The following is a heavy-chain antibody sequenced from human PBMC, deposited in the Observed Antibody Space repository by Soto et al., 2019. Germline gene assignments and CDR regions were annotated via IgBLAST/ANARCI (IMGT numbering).Heavy chain of an antibody. CDR1: GGTFSSYA. CDR3: ARDHCSGGSCYKTYFDY. D-gene: IGHD2-15*01. J-gene: IGHJ4*02. V-gene: IGHV1-69*13. CDR2: IIPIFGTA. Sequence: GASLEFSCKSSGGTFSSYAIICVRQAPGQGLEWMGGIIPIFGTANYAQKFQGRVTITADESTSTAYMELSGLRSEDTAVYYCARDHCSGGSCYKTYFDYWGQGTLVTVSS.